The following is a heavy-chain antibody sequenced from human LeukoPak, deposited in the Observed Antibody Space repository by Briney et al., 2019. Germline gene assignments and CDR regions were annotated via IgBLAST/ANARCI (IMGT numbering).Heavy chain of an antibody. V-gene: IGHV3-23*01. CDR3: AKDISTHSTTTYQFVDS. Sequence: GGSLRLSCTASGFTFRSYAMSWVRQAPGKGLEWVSTISATSGTKYYADSVKGRFTVSRDNSKSTLYLQMNSLRADDTALFYCAKDISTHSTTTYQFVDSWGQGTLVTVSS. D-gene: IGHD2/OR15-2a*01. J-gene: IGHJ4*02. CDR1: GFTFRSYA. CDR2: ISATSGTK.